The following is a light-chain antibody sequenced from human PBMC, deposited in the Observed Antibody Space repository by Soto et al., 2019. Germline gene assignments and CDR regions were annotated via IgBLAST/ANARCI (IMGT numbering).Light chain of an antibody. CDR2: DAS. CDR1: QSVSGS. V-gene: IGKV1-5*01. J-gene: IGKJ1*01. CDR3: QQYETYSPT. Sequence: DIEITQSPSTLSASVGDRVTITCRASQSVSGSLAWYQQKSGRPPKVLIYDASTLEDGVPSRFGGSGSGTEFTLSISSLQPDDFETYYCQQYETYSPTFGQGTKVELK.